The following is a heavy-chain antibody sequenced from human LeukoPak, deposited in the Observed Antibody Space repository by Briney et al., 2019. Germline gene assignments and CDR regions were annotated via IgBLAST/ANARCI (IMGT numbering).Heavy chain of an antibody. Sequence: GGSLRLSCAASGFTFSTYAMTWVRQAPGKGLEWVSSISGSGAGKFYAAPVKGRFTTSRDNSKNTLYVQMNSLRAEDTAVYYCAKAAYGDYAGAFDIWGQGTMVIVSS. D-gene: IGHD4-17*01. CDR3: AKAAYGDYAGAFDI. J-gene: IGHJ3*02. CDR1: GFTFSTYA. CDR2: ISGSGAGK. V-gene: IGHV3-23*01.